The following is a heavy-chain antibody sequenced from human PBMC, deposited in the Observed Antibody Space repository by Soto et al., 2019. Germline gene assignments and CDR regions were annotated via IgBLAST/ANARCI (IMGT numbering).Heavy chain of an antibody. CDR1: GYTFTRYG. CDR2: INTYNGNT. Sequence: QVQLVQSGAEVKNPGASVKVSCKASGYTFTRYGIGWARQAPGQGLEWMGWINTYNGNTNYAQNVQGRVTLTTDTSTSTAYMELRSMRSNDTAIYYCAKVDVYVTPSPQDVWGQGTTGSVSS. V-gene: IGHV1-18*01. D-gene: IGHD3-16*01. CDR3: AKVDVYVTPSPQDV. J-gene: IGHJ6*02.